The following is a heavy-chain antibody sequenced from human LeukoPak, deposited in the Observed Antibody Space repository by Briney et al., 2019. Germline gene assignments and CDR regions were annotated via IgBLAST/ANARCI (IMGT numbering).Heavy chain of an antibody. CDR1: GFTFSSYW. J-gene: IGHJ4*02. CDR3: ARGGGFWSGYYYDY. D-gene: IGHD3-3*01. CDR2: IKQDGSEK. V-gene: IGHV3-7*01. Sequence: GGSLRLSCAASGFTFSSYWMSWVRQAPGKGLGWVANIKQDGSEKYYVDSVKGRFTISRDNAKNSLYLQMNSLRAEDTAVYYCARGGGFWSGYYYDYWGQGTLVTVSS.